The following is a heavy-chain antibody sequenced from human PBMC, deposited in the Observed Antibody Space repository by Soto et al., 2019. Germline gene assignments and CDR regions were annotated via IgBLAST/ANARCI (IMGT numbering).Heavy chain of an antibody. Sequence: GGSLRLSCAASGFTVSSNYMSWVRQAPGKGLEWVSVIYSGGSTYYADSVKGRFTISRDNSKNTLYLQMNSLRAEDTAVYYCAKSRDHDYGDSFDYWGQGTLVTVSS. CDR2: IYSGGST. D-gene: IGHD4-17*01. CDR3: AKSRDHDYGDSFDY. CDR1: GFTVSSNY. V-gene: IGHV3-53*01. J-gene: IGHJ4*02.